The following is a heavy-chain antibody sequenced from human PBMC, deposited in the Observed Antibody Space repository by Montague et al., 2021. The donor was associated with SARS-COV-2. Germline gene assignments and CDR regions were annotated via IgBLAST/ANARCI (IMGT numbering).Heavy chain of an antibody. CDR3: ARGQVTISGVLIFIPAAGAIDV. Sequence: SETLSLTCAVYSGSFSDYYWTWVRQPPGKGLEWIGEINHTGSADYNPSLKSRVTLSKDTSKNQFSLKLQSLTAADTAVYYCARGQVTISGVLIFIPAAGAIDVWGQGTTVTVSS. J-gene: IGHJ3*01. D-gene: IGHD3-3*01. V-gene: IGHV4-34*01. CDR2: INHTGSA. CDR1: SGSFSDYY.